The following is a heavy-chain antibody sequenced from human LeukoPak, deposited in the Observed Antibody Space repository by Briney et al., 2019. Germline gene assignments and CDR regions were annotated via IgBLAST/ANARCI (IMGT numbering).Heavy chain of an antibody. J-gene: IGHJ4*02. V-gene: IGHV3-30*02. CDR3: AESSYGSGSYTPVDY. Sequence: GGSLRLSCAASGFTFSSYGMHWVRQAPGKGLQWVAFIRYDGSNKYYADSVKGRFTISRDNSKNTLYLQMNSLRVEDTAVYYCAESSYGSGSYTPVDYWGQGTLVTVSS. CDR2: IRYDGSNK. CDR1: GFTFSSYG. D-gene: IGHD3-10*01.